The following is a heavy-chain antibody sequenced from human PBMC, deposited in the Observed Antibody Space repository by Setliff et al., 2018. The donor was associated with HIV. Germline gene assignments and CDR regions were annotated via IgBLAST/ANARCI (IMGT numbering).Heavy chain of an antibody. V-gene: IGHV1-2*02. D-gene: IGHD4-4*01. CDR2: INPKSGGT. CDR1: GYTFHSYG. Sequence: ASVKVSCKASGYTFHSYGITWVRQAPGQGLEWMGWINPKSGGTKYAQRFQGRVAMTRDTSTRTVYMDLTRLRSDDTAVYYCAREGSNPFRYFFDFWGQGALVTVSS. J-gene: IGHJ4*02. CDR3: AREGSNPFRYFFDF.